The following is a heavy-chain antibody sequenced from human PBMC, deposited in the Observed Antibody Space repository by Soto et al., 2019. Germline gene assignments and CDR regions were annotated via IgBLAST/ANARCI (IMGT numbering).Heavy chain of an antibody. CDR1: GGTFSTFG. Sequence: SVKVSCKTSGGTFSTFGISWVRQAPGQGLEWMGGIVPFFGTAEYSQKFEDRITITADESTNTVYMDLRSLTSEDTAIYYCARTAPMDAGDKYYYDFWGQGALVTVSS. J-gene: IGHJ4*02. D-gene: IGHD3-16*01. CDR3: ARTAPMDAGDKYYYDF. V-gene: IGHV1-69*13. CDR2: IVPFFGTA.